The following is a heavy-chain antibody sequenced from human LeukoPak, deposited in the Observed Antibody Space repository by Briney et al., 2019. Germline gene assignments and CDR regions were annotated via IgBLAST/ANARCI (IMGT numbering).Heavy chain of an antibody. CDR1: GGSFSGYY. J-gene: IGHJ4*02. CDR2: INHSGST. Sequence: PSETLSLTCAVYGGSFSGYYWSWIRQPPGKGLEWIGEINHSGSTNYNPSLKSRVTISVDTSKNQFSLKLSSVTAADTAVYYCARDSAVAADIDYWGQGTLATVSS. D-gene: IGHD6-19*01. V-gene: IGHV4-34*01. CDR3: ARDSAVAADIDY.